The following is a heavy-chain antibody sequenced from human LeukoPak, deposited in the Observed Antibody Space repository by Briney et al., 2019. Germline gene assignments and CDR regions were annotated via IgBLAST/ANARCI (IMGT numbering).Heavy chain of an antibody. Sequence: GGSLRLSCAASGFTFDNYAMHWVRQVPGKGLEWVSGISWNSGSIAYADSVKGRFTISRDNAKNSLYLQMNSLKAEDMAFYYCTRSSGWYNYFDYWGQGTLATVSS. D-gene: IGHD6-19*01. J-gene: IGHJ4*02. CDR2: ISWNSGSI. CDR3: TRSSGWYNYFDY. CDR1: GFTFDNYA. V-gene: IGHV3-9*03.